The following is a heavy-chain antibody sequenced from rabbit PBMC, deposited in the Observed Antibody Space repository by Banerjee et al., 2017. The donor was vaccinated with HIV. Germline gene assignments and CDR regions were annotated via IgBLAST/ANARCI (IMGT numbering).Heavy chain of an antibody. J-gene: IGHJ4*01. D-gene: IGHD4-1*01. CDR3: VRGGVAGWSL. V-gene: IGHV1S43*01. Sequence: QQQLEESGGGLVKPGGTLTLTCKASGIDFSSYYYMCWVRQAPGKGLEWIACIYAGSSGSTYYASWVNGRFTISSHNAQNTLYLQLNSLTAADTATYFCVRGGVAGWSLWGPGTLVTVS. CDR1: GIDFSSYYY. CDR2: IYAGSSGST.